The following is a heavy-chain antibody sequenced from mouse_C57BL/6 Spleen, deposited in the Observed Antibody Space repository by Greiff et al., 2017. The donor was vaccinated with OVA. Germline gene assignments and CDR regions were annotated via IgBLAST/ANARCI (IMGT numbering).Heavy chain of an antibody. J-gene: IGHJ2*01. CDR1: GYTFTDYY. CDR3: ARGYYGSGYYFDY. CDR2: IYPGSGNT. Sequence: VQLQQSGAELVRPGASVKLSCKASGYTFTDYYINWVKQRPGQGLEWIARIYPGSGNTYYNEKFKGKATLTAEKSSSTAYMQLSSLTSEDSAVYFCARGYYGSGYYFDYWGQGTTLTVSS. V-gene: IGHV1-76*01. D-gene: IGHD1-1*01.